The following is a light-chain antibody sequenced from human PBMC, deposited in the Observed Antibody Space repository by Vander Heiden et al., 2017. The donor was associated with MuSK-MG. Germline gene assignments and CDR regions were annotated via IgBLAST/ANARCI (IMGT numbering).Light chain of an antibody. CDR2: DTF. CDR1: QSVASY. V-gene: IGKV3-11*01. J-gene: IGKJ4*01. Sequence: DIVLTQSPATLSLSPGETATLSCRASQSVASYLAWYQQKPGQAPRLLIYDTFNRATGIPARFSGSGSGTDFSLTISSLEPEDFALYYCQQRADWPLTFGGGTKVEIK. CDR3: QQRADWPLT.